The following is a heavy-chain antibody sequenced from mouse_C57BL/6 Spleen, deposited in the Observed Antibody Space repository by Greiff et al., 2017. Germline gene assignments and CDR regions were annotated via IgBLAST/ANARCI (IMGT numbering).Heavy chain of an antibody. J-gene: IGHJ1*03. CDR2: IWSDGST. D-gene: IGHD1-1*01. Sequence: VKLMESGPGLVAPSQSLSISCTVSGFSLTSYGVHWVRQPPGKGLEWLVVIWSDGSTTYNSALKSRLSISKDNSKSQVFLKMNSLQTDDTAIYYCARHHCSSYGYFDFWGTGTTVTVSS. V-gene: IGHV2-6-1*01. CDR1: GFSLTSYG. CDR3: ARHHCSSYGYFDF.